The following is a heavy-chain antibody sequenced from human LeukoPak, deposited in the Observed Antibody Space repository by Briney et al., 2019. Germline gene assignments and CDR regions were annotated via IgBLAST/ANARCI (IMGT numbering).Heavy chain of an antibody. Sequence: SETLSLTCTVSGGSLSGHYWSWIRQPPGKRLEWIGYVSYTGRTKYNPSLQSRVTISIDTSKRQFSLKLTSVTSADTAVYSCARLLDNDISGDPDTFDVWGQGTTVIVSS. CDR3: ARLLDNDISGDPDTFDV. J-gene: IGHJ3*01. CDR1: GGSLSGHY. D-gene: IGHD3-22*01. CDR2: VSYTGRT. V-gene: IGHV4-59*11.